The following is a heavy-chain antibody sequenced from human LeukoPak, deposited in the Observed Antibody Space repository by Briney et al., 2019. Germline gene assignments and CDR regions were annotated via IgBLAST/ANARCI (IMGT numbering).Heavy chain of an antibody. CDR2: IGASGGST. Sequence: GGSLRLSCEASGFAFSFYAMSWVRQAPGKGLEWVSGIGASGGSTYYADSVKGRFTISRDNSKNTLYLQMNSLRTEDTAVYYCAKAEGYDILTGLDYWGQGTLVTVSS. V-gene: IGHV3-23*01. CDR1: GFAFSFYA. J-gene: IGHJ4*02. CDR3: AKAEGYDILTGLDY. D-gene: IGHD3-9*01.